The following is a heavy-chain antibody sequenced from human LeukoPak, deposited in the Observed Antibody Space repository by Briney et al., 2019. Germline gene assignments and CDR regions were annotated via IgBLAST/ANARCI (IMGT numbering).Heavy chain of an antibody. CDR3: ATLLHPLYFDY. V-gene: IGHV1-46*01. Sequence: ASVKVSCKASGGTFSSYAISWVRQAPGQGLEWMGIINPSGGSTSYAQKFQGRVTMTRDTSTSTVYMELSSPRSEDTAVYYCATLLHPLYFDYWGQGTLVTVSS. CDR2: INPSGGST. D-gene: IGHD2-15*01. CDR1: GGTFSSYA. J-gene: IGHJ4*02.